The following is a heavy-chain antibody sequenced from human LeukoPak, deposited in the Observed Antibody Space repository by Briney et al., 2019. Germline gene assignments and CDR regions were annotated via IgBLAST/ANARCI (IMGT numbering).Heavy chain of an antibody. Sequence: ASVKVSCKAFGYTFTGYYMHWVRQAPGQGLEWMGWINPNSGGTNYAQKFQGRVTMTRDTSISTACMELSRLRSDDTAVYYCARDDSSGYYAFDIWGQGTMVTVSS. J-gene: IGHJ3*02. V-gene: IGHV1-2*02. CDR1: GYTFTGYY. CDR3: ARDDSSGYYAFDI. CDR2: INPNSGGT. D-gene: IGHD3-22*01.